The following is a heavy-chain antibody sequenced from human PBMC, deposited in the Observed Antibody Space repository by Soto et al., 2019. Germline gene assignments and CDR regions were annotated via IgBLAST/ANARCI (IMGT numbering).Heavy chain of an antibody. Sequence: PGESLKISCKGSGYSFTSYWISWVRQMPGKGLEWMGRIDPSDSYTNYSPSFQGHVTISADESISTAYLQWSSLKASDTAMYYCARGASDIVLMVYAPNWFDPWGQGTLVTVSS. CDR3: ARGASDIVLMVYAPNWFDP. CDR2: IDPSDSYT. D-gene: IGHD2-8*01. V-gene: IGHV5-10-1*01. J-gene: IGHJ5*02. CDR1: GYSFTSYW.